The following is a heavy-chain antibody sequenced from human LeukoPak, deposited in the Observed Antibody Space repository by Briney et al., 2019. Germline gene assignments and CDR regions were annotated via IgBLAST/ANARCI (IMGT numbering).Heavy chain of an antibody. V-gene: IGHV1-69*13. Sequence: SVKVSCKASGGTFSSNAITWVRQARGQGLEWMGRIIPMSATTNYAQKFQGRVTITADESTSTAYMELSSLRSEDTAVYYCARVPYSSSSRSDYWGQGTLVTVSS. CDR1: GGTFSSNA. CDR3: ARVPYSSSSRSDY. CDR2: IIPMSATT. J-gene: IGHJ4*02. D-gene: IGHD6-6*01.